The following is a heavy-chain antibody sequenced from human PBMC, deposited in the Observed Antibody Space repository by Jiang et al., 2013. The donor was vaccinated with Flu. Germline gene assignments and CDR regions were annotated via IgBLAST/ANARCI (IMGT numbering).Heavy chain of an antibody. CDR3: ARELVGDGYNWVYYYYYYGMDV. CDR1: GYTFTGYY. J-gene: IGHJ6*02. D-gene: IGHD5-24*01. CDR2: INPNSGGA. Sequence: VKVSCKASGYTFTGYYMHWVRQAPGQGLEWMGRINPNSGGANYAQKFQGRVTMTRDRSISTAYMELSSLRSEDTAVYYCARELVGDGYNWVYYYYYYGMDVWGQGATVIVSS. V-gene: IGHV1-2*06.